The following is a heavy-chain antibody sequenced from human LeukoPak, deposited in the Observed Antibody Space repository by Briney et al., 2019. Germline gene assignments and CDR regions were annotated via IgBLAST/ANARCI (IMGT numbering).Heavy chain of an antibody. CDR1: GGSMSPYH. D-gene: IGHD4-4*01. CDR2: IYYSGST. J-gene: IGHJ4*02. CDR3: AATGYSYNY. Sequence: SETLSLTCTVSGGSMSPYHWGWIRQPPGKGLEWTGYIYYSGSTNYNPSLKSRVTISVDTSKNQFSLKLSSVTAADTAVYYCAATGYSYNYWGQGILVTISP. V-gene: IGHV4-59*08.